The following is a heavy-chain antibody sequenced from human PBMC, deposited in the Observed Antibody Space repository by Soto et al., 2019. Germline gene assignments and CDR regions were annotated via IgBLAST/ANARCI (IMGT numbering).Heavy chain of an antibody. J-gene: IGHJ5*02. V-gene: IGHV3-30*18. CDR3: AKEDIAVAGNWFDP. CDR2: ISYDGSNK. Sequence: PGGSLRLSCAASGFTFSSYGMHWVRQAPGKGLEWVAVISYDGSNKYYADSVKGRFTISRDNSKNTLYLQMNSLRAEDTAVYYCAKEDIAVAGNWFDPWGQGTLVTVSS. D-gene: IGHD6-19*01. CDR1: GFTFSSYG.